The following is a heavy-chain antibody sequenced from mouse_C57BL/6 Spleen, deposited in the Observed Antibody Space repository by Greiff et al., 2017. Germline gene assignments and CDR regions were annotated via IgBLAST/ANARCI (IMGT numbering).Heavy chain of an antibody. J-gene: IGHJ4*01. CDR1: GYSITSGYY. V-gene: IGHV3-6*01. D-gene: IGHD1-1*01. CDR2: ISYDGSN. Sequence: EVQLKESGPGLVKPSQSLSLTCSVTGYSITSGYYWNWIRQFPGNKLEWMGYISYDGSNNYNPSLKNRISITRDTSKNQFFLKLNSVTTEDTATYYCARKHSCMDYWGQGTSVTVSS. CDR3: ARKHSCMDY.